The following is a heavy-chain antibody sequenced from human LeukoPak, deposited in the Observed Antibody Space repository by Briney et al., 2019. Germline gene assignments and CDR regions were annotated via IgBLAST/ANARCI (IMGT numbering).Heavy chain of an antibody. D-gene: IGHD3-22*01. CDR3: ALPGHYYDSSVPRD. J-gene: IGHJ4*02. CDR2: ISGSGGST. CDR1: GFTFSSYA. V-gene: IGHV3-23*01. Sequence: QIGGSLRLSRAASGFTFSSYAMSWVRQAPGKGLEWVSAISGSGGSTYYADSVKGRFTISRDNSKNTLYLQMNSLRAEDTAVYYCALPGHYYDSSVPRDWGQGTLVTVSS.